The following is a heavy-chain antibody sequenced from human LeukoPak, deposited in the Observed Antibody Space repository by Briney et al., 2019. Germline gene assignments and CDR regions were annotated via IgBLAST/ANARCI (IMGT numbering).Heavy chain of an antibody. CDR2: IYYSGST. Sequence: PSETLSLTCTVSGGSISSDYWSWIRQPPGKGLEWIGYIYYSGSTNYNLPLKSRVTISVDTSKNQFSLKLSSVTAADTAVYYCARGRYDSSWSRFDYWGQGTLVTVSS. CDR1: GGSISSDY. D-gene: IGHD6-13*01. V-gene: IGHV4-59*01. J-gene: IGHJ4*02. CDR3: ARGRYDSSWSRFDY.